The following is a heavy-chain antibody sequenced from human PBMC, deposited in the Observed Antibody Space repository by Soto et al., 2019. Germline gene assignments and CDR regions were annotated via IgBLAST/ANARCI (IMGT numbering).Heavy chain of an antibody. CDR2: IYHSGST. CDR3: AREPITGTTTGFDY. CDR1: GGSISSSNW. J-gene: IGHJ4*02. D-gene: IGHD1-20*01. Sequence: PSETLSLTCAVSGGSISSSNWWSWVRQPPGKRLEWIGEIYHSGSTNYNPSLKSRVTISVDKSKNQFSLKLSSVTAADTAVYYCAREPITGTTTGFDYWGQGTLVTVSS. V-gene: IGHV4-4*02.